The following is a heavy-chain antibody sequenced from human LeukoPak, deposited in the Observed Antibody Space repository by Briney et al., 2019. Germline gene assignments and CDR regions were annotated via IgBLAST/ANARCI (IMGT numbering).Heavy chain of an antibody. V-gene: IGHV3-48*03. J-gene: IGHJ4*02. CDR1: GFLFGEYG. CDR2: ISSSGSTI. Sequence: GGSLRLSCAASGFLFGEYGMHWVRQAPGKGLEWVSYISSSGSTIYYADSVKGRFTISRDNAKNTLYLQMNSLRAEDTGVYYCARDNYDSSGYDWGQGTLVTVSS. CDR3: ARDNYDSSGYD. D-gene: IGHD3-22*01.